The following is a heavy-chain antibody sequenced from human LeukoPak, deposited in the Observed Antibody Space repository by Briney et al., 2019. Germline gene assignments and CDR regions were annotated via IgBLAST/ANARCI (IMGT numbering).Heavy chain of an antibody. CDR1: GGTFSSYA. J-gene: IGHJ6*02. Sequence: ASVKVSCKASGGTFSSYAISWVRQAPGQGLEWMGGIIPIFGTANYAQKFQGRVTITADESTSTAYMELSSLRSEDTVVYYCARHNEGIVVVVAALGGMDVWGQGTTVTVSS. CDR2: IIPIFGTA. CDR3: ARHNEGIVVVVAALGGMDV. V-gene: IGHV1-69*13. D-gene: IGHD2-15*01.